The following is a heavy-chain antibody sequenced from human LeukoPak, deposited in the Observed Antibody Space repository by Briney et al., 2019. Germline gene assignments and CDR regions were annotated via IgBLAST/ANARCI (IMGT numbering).Heavy chain of an antibody. CDR1: GFTFSSYG. V-gene: IGHV3-23*01. CDR3: ARDKIVGATHFDY. J-gene: IGHJ4*02. D-gene: IGHD1-26*01. CDR2: IIGSGSST. Sequence: GGSLRLSCAASGFTFSSYGMSWVRQAPGKGLQWVSVIIGSGSSTYYADSVKGRFTISRDNAKNSLYLQMNSLRAEDTAVYYCARDKIVGATHFDYWGQGTLVTVSS.